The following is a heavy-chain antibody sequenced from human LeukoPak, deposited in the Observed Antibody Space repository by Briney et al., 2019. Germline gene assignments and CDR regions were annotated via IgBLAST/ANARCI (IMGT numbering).Heavy chain of an antibody. CDR2: ISSSSSYI. CDR3: AISRYSSSWYNWFDP. CDR1: GFTFSSYS. V-gene: IGHV3-21*01. D-gene: IGHD6-13*01. Sequence: PGGSLRLSCAASGFTFSSYSMNWVRQAPGKGLEWVSSISSSSSYIYYADSVKGRFTISRDNAKNSLYLQMNSLRAEDTAVYYCAISRYSSSWYNWFDPWGQGTLVTVSS. J-gene: IGHJ5*02.